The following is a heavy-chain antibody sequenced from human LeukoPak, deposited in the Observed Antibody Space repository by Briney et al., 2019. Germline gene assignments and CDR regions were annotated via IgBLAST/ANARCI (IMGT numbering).Heavy chain of an antibody. CDR1: GFTFSRYV. J-gene: IGHJ6*03. V-gene: IGHV3-7*01. Sequence: GGSLRLSCAASGFTFSRYVMSWVRHAPGTGLEWVANIKQDGSEKYYVDSVKGRFTISRDNAKNSLYLQMNSLRAEDTAVYYSAREAIRQQLVGTLGYYYYYMDVWGKGTTVTVSS. CDR3: AREAIRQQLVGTLGYYYYYMDV. D-gene: IGHD6-13*01. CDR2: IKQDGSEK.